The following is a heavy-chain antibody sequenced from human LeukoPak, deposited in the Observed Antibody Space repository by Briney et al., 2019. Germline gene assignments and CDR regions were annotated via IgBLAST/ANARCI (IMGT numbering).Heavy chain of an antibody. CDR2: INHSGST. CDR3: ARDGYNYWYYFDY. J-gene: IGHJ4*02. D-gene: IGHD5-24*01. V-gene: IGHV4-34*01. Sequence: PSETLSLTCAVYGGSFSGYYWSWIRQPPGKWLEWIGEINHSGSTNYNPSLKSRVTISVDTSKNQFSLKLSSVTAADTAVYYCARDGYNYWYYFDYWGQGTLVTVSS. CDR1: GGSFSGYY.